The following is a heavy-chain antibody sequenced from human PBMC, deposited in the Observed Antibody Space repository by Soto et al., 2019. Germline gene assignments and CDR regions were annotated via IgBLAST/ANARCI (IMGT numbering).Heavy chain of an antibody. CDR1: GYTFTSYA. CDR3: ARVATVTTQKLYYYYGMDV. D-gene: IGHD4-17*01. J-gene: IGHJ6*04. Sequence: ALVKVSCKASGYTFTSYAMHWVRQAPGQRLEWMGWINAGNGNTKYSQKFQGRVTITRDTSASTAYMELSSLRSEDTAVYYCARVATVTTQKLYYYYGMDVWGKGTTVTVSS. V-gene: IGHV1-3*01. CDR2: INAGNGNT.